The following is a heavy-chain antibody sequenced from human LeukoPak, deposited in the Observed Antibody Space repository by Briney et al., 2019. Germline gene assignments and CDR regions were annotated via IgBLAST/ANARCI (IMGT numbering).Heavy chain of an antibody. Sequence: GGSLRLSCAASGFTLSSYDMNWVRQAPGKGLEWVSAISGSGDSTYYADSVKGRFTISRDNSKNTLYLQMNSLRAEDTAVYYCAKQGRDWLRDYYYYMDVWGKGTTVTIYS. V-gene: IGHV3-23*01. D-gene: IGHD3-9*01. CDR2: ISGSGDST. CDR1: GFTLSSYD. J-gene: IGHJ6*03. CDR3: AKQGRDWLRDYYYYMDV.